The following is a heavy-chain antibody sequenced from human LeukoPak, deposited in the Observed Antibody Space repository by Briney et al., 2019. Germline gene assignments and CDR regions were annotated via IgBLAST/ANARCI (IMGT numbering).Heavy chain of an antibody. V-gene: IGHV4-30-2*01. CDR2: IYQSGST. CDR3: ARGTVTETFDY. D-gene: IGHD4-17*01. CDR1: GGSISSGGYS. Sequence: SQTLSLTCAVSGGSISSGGYSWSWIRQPPGKGLEWVGYIYQSGSTYYNPSLQSRVTISVDRSKNQFSLKLSSVTAADTAVYFCARGTVTETFDYWGQGTLVTVSS. J-gene: IGHJ4*02.